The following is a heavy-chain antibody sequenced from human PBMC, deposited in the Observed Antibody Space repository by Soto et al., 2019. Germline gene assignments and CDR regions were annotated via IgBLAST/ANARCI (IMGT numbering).Heavy chain of an antibody. CDR3: ARESRIAAAGTRFDY. V-gene: IGHV4-61*01. Sequence: SETLSLTCTVSGGSVSSGSYYWSWIRQPPGKGLEWIGYIYYSGSTYYNPSLKSRVTISVDTSKNQFSLKLSSVTAADTAVYYCARESRIAAAGTRFDYWGQGTLVTVSS. J-gene: IGHJ4*02. D-gene: IGHD6-13*01. CDR1: GGSVSSGSYY. CDR2: IYYSGST.